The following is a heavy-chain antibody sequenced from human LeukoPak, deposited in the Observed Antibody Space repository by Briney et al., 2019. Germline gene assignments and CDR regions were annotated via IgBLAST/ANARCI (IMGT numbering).Heavy chain of an antibody. D-gene: IGHD2-15*01. CDR3: ARGNSVVVVAATLGWFDP. Sequence: SETLSLTCTVSGGSISSYYWSWIRQPPGKGLEWIGYIYYSGSTNYNPSLKSRVTISVDTSKNQFSLKLSSATAADTAVYYCARGNSVVVVAATLGWFDPWGQGTLVTVSS. CDR2: IYYSGST. J-gene: IGHJ5*02. V-gene: IGHV4-59*01. CDR1: GGSISSYY.